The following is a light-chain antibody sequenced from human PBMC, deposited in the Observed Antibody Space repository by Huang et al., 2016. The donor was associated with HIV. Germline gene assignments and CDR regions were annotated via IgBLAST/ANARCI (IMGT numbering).Light chain of an antibody. J-gene: IGKJ2*01. V-gene: IGKV3-15*01. CDR2: GAS. Sequence: DTVMTQTPATLSVSPGARATLSCRASQSVGSTLAWFQQKPGQAPRLLIHGASTRAAGIPARVSGSGSGTEFTLTISSLQSEDFAVYYCQQYNNWPYTFGQGTKLEIK. CDR1: QSVGST. CDR3: QQYNNWPYT.